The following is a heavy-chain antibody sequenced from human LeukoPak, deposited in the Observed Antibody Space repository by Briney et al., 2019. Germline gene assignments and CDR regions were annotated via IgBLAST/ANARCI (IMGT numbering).Heavy chain of an antibody. CDR3: AFYCCSSTSCYTRWFDY. CDR1: GGTFSSYA. CDR2: IIPIFGIA. J-gene: IGHJ4*02. Sequence: GASVKVSCKASGGTFSSYAISWVRQAPGQGLEWMGRIIPIFGIANYAQKFQGRVTITADKSTSTAYMELSSLRSEDTAVYYCAFYCCSSTSCYTRWFDYWGQGTLVTVSS. V-gene: IGHV1-69*04. D-gene: IGHD2-2*02.